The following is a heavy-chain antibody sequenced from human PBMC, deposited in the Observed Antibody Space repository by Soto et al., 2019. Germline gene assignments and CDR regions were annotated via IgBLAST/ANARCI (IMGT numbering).Heavy chain of an antibody. Sequence: QVQLQESGPGLVKPSQTLSLTCTVSGVSISSGDYYWSWIRQPPGKGLEWIGYIYYSGSTYYNPSLKSRVTIAVDPSKNQFSLKLSTVTAADTAVYYCARDHSSSWYVNWFDPWGQGTLVTVSS. J-gene: IGHJ5*02. CDR2: IYYSGST. V-gene: IGHV4-30-4*01. CDR1: GVSISSGDYY. D-gene: IGHD6-13*01. CDR3: ARDHSSSWYVNWFDP.